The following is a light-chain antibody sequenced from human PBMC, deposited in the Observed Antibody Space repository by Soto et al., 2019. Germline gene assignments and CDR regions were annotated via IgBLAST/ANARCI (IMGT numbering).Light chain of an antibody. V-gene: IGLV7-46*01. J-gene: IGLJ3*02. Sequence: QAVVTQEPSLTVSPGGTVSLTCGSSTGAVTSGHFPYWFQQKPGQAPRTLIYDTNIKHCWTPARFSGSLFGGKAALTLSGAQPEDEADYYCLLAYSGGRRVFGGGTKLTVL. CDR1: TGAVTSGHF. CDR3: LLAYSGGRRV. CDR2: DTN.